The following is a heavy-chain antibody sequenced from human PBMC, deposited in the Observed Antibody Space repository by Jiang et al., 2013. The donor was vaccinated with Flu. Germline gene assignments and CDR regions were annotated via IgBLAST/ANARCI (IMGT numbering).Heavy chain of an antibody. D-gene: IGHD6-13*01. CDR2: ISYDGSNK. J-gene: IGHJ3*02. CDR3: ARELLAAAGNVDAFDI. CDR1: GFTFSSYA. V-gene: IGHV3-30*04. Sequence: VQLLESGGGVVQPGRSLRLSCAASGFTFSSYAMHWVRQAPGKGLEWVAVISYDGSNKYYADSVKGRFTISRDNSKNTLYLQMNSLRAEDTAVYYCARELLAAAGNVDAFDIWGQGTMVTVSS.